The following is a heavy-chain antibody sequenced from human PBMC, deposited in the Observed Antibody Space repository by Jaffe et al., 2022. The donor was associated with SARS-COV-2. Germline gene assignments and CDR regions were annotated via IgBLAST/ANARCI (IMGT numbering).Heavy chain of an antibody. V-gene: IGHV4-31*03. D-gene: IGHD2-2*01. CDR1: GVSVSNNAYY. CDR3: AREDPHQLNYVLDV. CDR2: IFYSASPYYGGP. J-gene: IGHJ6*02. Sequence: QVQLQESGPGLVKPSQTLSLTCTVSGVSVSNNAYYWSWIRQSPGKGLEWMGNIFYSASPYYGGPYYNPSLKSRLTISLDTSRNQVSLILSSVTAADTAVYYCAREDPHQLNYVLDVWGQGTTVTVSS.